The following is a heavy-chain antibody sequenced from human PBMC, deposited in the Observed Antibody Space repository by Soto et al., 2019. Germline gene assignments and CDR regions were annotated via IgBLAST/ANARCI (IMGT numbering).Heavy chain of an antibody. D-gene: IGHD3-3*01. CDR2: IYSSGGT. CDR1: GGAISGYY. V-gene: IGHV4-4*07. Sequence: SETLSLTCTVSGGAISGYYWTWVRQPAGKGLEWIGRIYSSGGTKYNPSLKSRVDMSLDMSKNQFSLRLSSVTAADTAVFYCARGQRFSDSFDPWGQGTLVTVSS. J-gene: IGHJ5*02. CDR3: ARGQRFSDSFDP.